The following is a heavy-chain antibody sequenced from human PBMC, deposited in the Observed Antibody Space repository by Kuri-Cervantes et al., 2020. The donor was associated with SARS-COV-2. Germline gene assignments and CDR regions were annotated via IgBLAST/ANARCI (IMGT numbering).Heavy chain of an antibody. D-gene: IGHD3-22*01. Sequence: LRLSCTVSGGSISSGSYYWSWIRQPAGKGLEWIGRIYASGSTNYNPSLKSRATISVDTSKNQFSLKLSSVTAADTAVYYCARDLAYDSSGYAFDYWGQGTLVTVSS. V-gene: IGHV4-61*02. CDR3: ARDLAYDSSGYAFDY. CDR2: IYASGST. CDR1: GGSISSGSYY. J-gene: IGHJ4*02.